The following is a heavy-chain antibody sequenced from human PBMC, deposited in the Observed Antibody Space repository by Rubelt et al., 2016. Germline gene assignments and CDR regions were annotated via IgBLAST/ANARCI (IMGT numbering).Heavy chain of an antibody. V-gene: IGHV3-30*04. CDR1: GFTFSSYA. CDR2: ILYDGSNK. J-gene: IGHJ4*02. Sequence: QVQLVESGGGVVQPGRSLRLSCAASGFTFSSYAMHWVRQAPGKGLEWMAVILYDGSNKYYADYVKGRFIISRDNAKNTLYLQMNSLRAEDTAVYYCASSGYYYGQKNFDYWGQGTLVTVSS. D-gene: IGHD3-22*01. CDR3: ASSGYYYGQKNFDY.